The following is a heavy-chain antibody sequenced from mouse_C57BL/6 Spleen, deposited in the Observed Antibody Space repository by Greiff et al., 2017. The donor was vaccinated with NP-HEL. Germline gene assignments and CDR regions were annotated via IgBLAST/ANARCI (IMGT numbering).Heavy chain of an antibody. D-gene: IGHD1-1*01. CDR2: ISYDGSN. Sequence: DVQLQESGPGLVKPSQSLSLTCSVTGYSITSGYYWNWIRQFPGNKLEWMGYISYDGSNNYNPSLKNRISITRDTSKNQFFLKLNSVTTEDTATYYCAREGGISNYFDYWGQGTTLTVSS. V-gene: IGHV3-6*01. CDR1: GYSITSGYY. CDR3: AREGGISNYFDY. J-gene: IGHJ2*01.